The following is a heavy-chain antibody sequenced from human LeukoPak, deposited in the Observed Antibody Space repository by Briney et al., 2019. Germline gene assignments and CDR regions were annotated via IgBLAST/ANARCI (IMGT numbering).Heavy chain of an antibody. CDR2: IVVGSGNT. D-gene: IGHD2-8*01. CDR1: GFTFTSSA. J-gene: IGHJ6*03. V-gene: IGHV1-58*02. CDR3: ARDHSANGSPHPYYYYYMDV. Sequence: ASVKVSCKASGFTFTSSAMQWVRQARGQRLEWIGWIVVGSGNTNYAQKFQERVTITRDMSTSTAYMELSSLRSEDTAVYYCARDHSANGSPHPYYYYYMDVWGKGTTVTVSS.